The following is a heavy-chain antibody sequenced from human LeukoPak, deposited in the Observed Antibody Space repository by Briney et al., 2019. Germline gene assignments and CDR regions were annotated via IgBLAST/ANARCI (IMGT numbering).Heavy chain of an antibody. J-gene: IGHJ4*02. CDR2: ISSSSSYM. Sequence: PGGSLRLSCAASGSTFSSYSMNWVRQAPGKGLEWASSISSSSSYMKYAESVRGRFTISRDNAKNSLYLHMSSLRAEDTAVYYCARLAGAGSSGFDYWGQGTLVTVSS. V-gene: IGHV3-21*01. CDR3: ARLAGAGSSGFDY. CDR1: GSTFSSYS. D-gene: IGHD1-26*01.